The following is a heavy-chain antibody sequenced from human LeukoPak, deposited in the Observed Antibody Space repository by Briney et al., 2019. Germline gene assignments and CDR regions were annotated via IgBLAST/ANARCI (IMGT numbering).Heavy chain of an antibody. D-gene: IGHD2-15*01. CDR1: GGTFSSYA. CDR3: ARVAGYCSGGSCNSDY. Sequence: SVKVSCKASGGTFSSYAISWVRQAPGQGLEWVGGIIPIFGTANYAQKLQGRVTITADKSTSTAYMELSSLRSEDTAVYYCARVAGYCSGGSCNSDYWGQGTLVTVSS. CDR2: IIPIFGTA. V-gene: IGHV1-69*06. J-gene: IGHJ4*02.